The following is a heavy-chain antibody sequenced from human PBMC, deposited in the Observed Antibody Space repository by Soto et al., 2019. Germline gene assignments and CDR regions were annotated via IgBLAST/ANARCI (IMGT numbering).Heavy chain of an antibody. J-gene: IGHJ4*02. CDR1: GGSISSYY. CDR3: ARHGIVGATADY. CDR2: IYYSGST. V-gene: IGHV4-59*08. Sequence: QVQLQESGPGLVKPSETLSLTCTVSGGSISSYYWSWIRQPPGKGLEWIGYIYYSGSTNYNPSLKSRVTISVDTSKNHFSLKLSSVTAADTAVYYCARHGIVGATADYWGQGTLVTVSS. D-gene: IGHD1-26*01.